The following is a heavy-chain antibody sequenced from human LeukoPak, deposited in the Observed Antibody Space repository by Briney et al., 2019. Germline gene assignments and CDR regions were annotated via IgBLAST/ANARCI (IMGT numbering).Heavy chain of an antibody. CDR3: ARTMIVVVINAFDI. CDR1: GGSISSYY. Sequence: SETLSLTCTVSGGSISSYYWSWVRQPAGKGLEWIGRIYASGNTNYNPSLKGRVTMTVDTSKNQFSLNLSSVTAADTAVYYCARTMIVVVINAFDIWGQGTMVTVSS. CDR2: IYASGNT. J-gene: IGHJ3*02. V-gene: IGHV4-4*07. D-gene: IGHD3-22*01.